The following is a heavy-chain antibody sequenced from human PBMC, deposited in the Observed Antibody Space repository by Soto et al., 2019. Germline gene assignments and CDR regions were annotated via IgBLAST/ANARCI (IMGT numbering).Heavy chain of an antibody. CDR2: VIPILNVA. CDR3: ARDSTSVLDY. CDR1: GGSFGIYP. J-gene: IGHJ4*02. D-gene: IGHD2-2*01. V-gene: IGHV1-69*04. Sequence: QVQLVQSGAEVKKPGSSVKVSCQTSGGSFGIYPISWVRQAPGQGLEWVGRVIPILNVANYTQKLHGRLTLTADKSTTTAYRELSSLTSEDTAVYYFARDSTSVLDYWRQGTLVTVSS.